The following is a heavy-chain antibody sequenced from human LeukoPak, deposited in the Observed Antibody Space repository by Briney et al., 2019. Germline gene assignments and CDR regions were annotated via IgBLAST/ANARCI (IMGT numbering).Heavy chain of an antibody. V-gene: IGHV3-23*01. CDR1: GFTFSSNA. CDR2: ISDRGGTT. D-gene: IGHD3-10*01. J-gene: IGHJ4*02. CDR3: ARDNHGSGEFDF. Sequence: GGSLRLSCAASGFTFSSNAMDWVRQAPGRGREWVATISDRGGTTYYADSVKGRFTISRDKAMNTLYLQMNSLRAEDTAVYYCARDNHGSGEFDFWGQGTLVTVSS.